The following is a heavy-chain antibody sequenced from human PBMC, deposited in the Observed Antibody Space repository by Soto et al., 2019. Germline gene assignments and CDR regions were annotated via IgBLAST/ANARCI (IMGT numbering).Heavy chain of an antibody. D-gene: IGHD6-6*01. CDR2: IYYSGST. CDR3: ATRKGTAARQISQDY. V-gene: IGHV4-39*01. J-gene: IGHJ4*02. Sequence: PSETLSLTCTVSGGSISSSSYYWGWIRQPPGKGLEWIGSIYYSGSTYYNPSLKSRVTISVDTSKNQFSLKLSSVTAADTAVYYCATRKGTAARQISQDYWGQGTLVTVSS. CDR1: GGSISSSSYY.